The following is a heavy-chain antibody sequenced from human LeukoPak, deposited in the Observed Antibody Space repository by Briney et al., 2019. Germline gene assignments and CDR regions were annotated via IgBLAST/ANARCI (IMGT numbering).Heavy chain of an antibody. CDR3: ASIPPITIFGVVSPPVDY. CDR1: GFSFSTYW. CDR2: IKQDGSEK. Sequence: GGSLRLSCAASGFSFSTYWMSWVRQAPGRGLEWVASIKQDGSEKYYVDSVKGRFTISRDNAKNSLYLQMNSLRAEDTAVYYCASIPPITIFGVVSPPVDYWGQGTLVTVSS. V-gene: IGHV3-7*01. J-gene: IGHJ4*02. D-gene: IGHD3-3*01.